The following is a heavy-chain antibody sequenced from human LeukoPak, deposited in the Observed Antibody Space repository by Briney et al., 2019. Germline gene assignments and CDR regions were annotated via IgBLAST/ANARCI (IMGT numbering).Heavy chain of an antibody. V-gene: IGHV3-30-3*01. J-gene: IGHJ4*02. CDR1: AFTFSSYA. CDR3: ARVVYSGSYFSPPFDY. D-gene: IGHD1-26*01. CDR2: ISYDGSNK. Sequence: GGSLRLSCAAPAFTFSSYAMHWVRQAPGKGLEWVAVISYDGSNKYYADSVKGRFTISRDNSKNTLYLQMNSLRAEDTAVYYCARVVYSGSYFSPPFDYWGQGTLVTVSS.